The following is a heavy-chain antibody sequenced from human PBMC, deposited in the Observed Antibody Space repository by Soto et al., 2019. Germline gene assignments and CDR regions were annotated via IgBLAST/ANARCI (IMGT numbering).Heavy chain of an antibody. Sequence: EVQLLESGGGLVQPGGSLRLSCAASRFTFDTYAMNWVRQAPGKGLEWVSTISGGGRSTYYADSVKGRFTISRDNTKNTLYLHMNSLRVEDTAIYYCAKDRTLIRGVSFDIWGQGTMVTVSS. CDR3: AKDRTLIRGVSFDI. CDR2: ISGGGRST. CDR1: RFTFDTYA. J-gene: IGHJ3*02. V-gene: IGHV3-23*01. D-gene: IGHD3-22*01.